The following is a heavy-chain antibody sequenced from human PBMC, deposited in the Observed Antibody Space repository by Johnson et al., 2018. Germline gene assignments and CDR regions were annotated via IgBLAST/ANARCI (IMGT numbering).Heavy chain of an antibody. CDR3: ARGRDAFDI. V-gene: IGHV3-30*03. Sequence: KGLEWVAVISYDGSNKYYVDSVKGRFTISRDNSKNTLYLQMNSLRVEDTAVYYCARGRDAFDIWGQGTMVTVSS. J-gene: IGHJ3*02. CDR2: ISYDGSNK.